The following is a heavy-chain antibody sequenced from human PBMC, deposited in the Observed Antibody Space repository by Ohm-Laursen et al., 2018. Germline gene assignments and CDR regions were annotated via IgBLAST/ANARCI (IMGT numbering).Heavy chain of an antibody. J-gene: IGHJ6*02. V-gene: IGHV1-2*02. CDR2: INPNSGGA. CDR3: ARILGYCSSTSCYYYGMDV. Sequence: SVKVSCKASGYTFTGYYMHWVRQAPGQGLEWMGWINPNSGGANYAQKFQGRVTMTRDTSISTAYMELSRLRSDDTAVYYCARILGYCSSTSCYYYGMDVWGQGTTVTVPS. CDR1: GYTFTGYY. D-gene: IGHD2-2*01.